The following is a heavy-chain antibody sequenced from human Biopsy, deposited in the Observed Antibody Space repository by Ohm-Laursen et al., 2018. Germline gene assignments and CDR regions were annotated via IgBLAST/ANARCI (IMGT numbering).Heavy chain of an antibody. CDR3: VREGLDCAGGTCYSGPLDL. V-gene: IGHV1-18*01. D-gene: IGHD2-15*01. CDR2: ISPYFGNT. Sequence: SSVKVSCKSSGYSFTSYGMNWVRQAPGQGLEWVGWISPYFGNTNSTQKLQARVTLSTETSTDTAYMELRSLRYDDTAIYYCVREGLDCAGGTCYSGPLDLWGQGTLITVSS. CDR1: GYSFTSYG. J-gene: IGHJ4*03.